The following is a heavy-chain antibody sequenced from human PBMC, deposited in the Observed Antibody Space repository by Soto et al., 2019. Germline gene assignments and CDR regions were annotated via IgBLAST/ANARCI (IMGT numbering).Heavy chain of an antibody. CDR1: GFTFSSYT. J-gene: IGHJ4*02. CDR2: ISSSSTYI. D-gene: IGHD1-26*01. CDR3: ASSGSYQTRVDY. Sequence: LRLSCAASGFTFSSYTTNWVRQAPGKGLEWVSSISSSSTYIYSADSVRGRFTISRLNAKNSVYLQMTSLRAEDTAVYYCASSGSYQTRVDYWGQGTLVTVSS. V-gene: IGHV3-21*04.